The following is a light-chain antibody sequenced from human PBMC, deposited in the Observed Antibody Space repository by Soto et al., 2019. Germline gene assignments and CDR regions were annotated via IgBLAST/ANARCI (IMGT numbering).Light chain of an antibody. V-gene: IGKV3-11*01. J-gene: IGKJ4*01. CDR1: QSVSSY. CDR3: QQRSDWPLT. Sequence: ETVLTQSPSTLSLSAGERAPLSCRASQSVSSYLAWYQQKPGQAPRLLIYDASNRATGIPARFSGSGSGTDFTLTISSLEPEDFAVYYCQQRSDWPLTFGGGTKVDIK. CDR2: DAS.